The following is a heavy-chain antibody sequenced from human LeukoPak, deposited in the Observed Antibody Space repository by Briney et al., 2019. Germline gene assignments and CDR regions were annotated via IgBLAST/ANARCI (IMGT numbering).Heavy chain of an antibody. D-gene: IGHD6-13*01. Sequence: GGSLRLSCAASGFTFSSYSMNWVRQAPGKGLEWVSSISSSSSYIYYADSVKGRFTISRDNAKNSLYLQMNSLRAEDTALYYCARYGSSWPIYYYYMDVWGKGTTVTVSS. CDR3: ARYGSSWPIYYYYMDV. J-gene: IGHJ6*03. V-gene: IGHV3-21*04. CDR2: ISSSSSYI. CDR1: GFTFSSYS.